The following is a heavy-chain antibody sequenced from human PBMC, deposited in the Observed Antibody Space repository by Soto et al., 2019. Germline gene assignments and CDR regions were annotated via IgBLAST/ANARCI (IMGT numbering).Heavy chain of an antibody. CDR2: IYYSGST. CDR3: ARRTVNIRTFYSGLKTHCFDY. D-gene: IGHD6-19*01. CDR1: GGSISSSSYY. Sequence: QLQLQESGPGLVKPSETLSLTCAVSGGSISSSSYYWGWIRQPPGKGLEWIGSIYYSGSTYYTPSLQGRVVISVDTSKNQFSLKLNSVTAADTAVYYCARRTVNIRTFYSGLKTHCFDYWGQGTLVTVSS. V-gene: IGHV4-39*01. J-gene: IGHJ4*02.